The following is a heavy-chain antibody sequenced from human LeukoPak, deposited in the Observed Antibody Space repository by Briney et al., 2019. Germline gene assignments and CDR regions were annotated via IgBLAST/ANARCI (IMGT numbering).Heavy chain of an antibody. CDR1: GFTFSSYA. CDR2: ISYDGSNK. J-gene: IGHJ4*02. D-gene: IGHD3-3*01. Sequence: GRSLRLSCAASGFTFSSYAMHWVRQAPGKGLEWVAVISYDGSNKYYADSVKGRFTISRDNSKNTLYLQMNSLRAEDTAVYYCASQTTYYDFWSGYDYWGQGTLVTVSS. CDR3: ASQTTYYDFWSGYDY. V-gene: IGHV3-30*14.